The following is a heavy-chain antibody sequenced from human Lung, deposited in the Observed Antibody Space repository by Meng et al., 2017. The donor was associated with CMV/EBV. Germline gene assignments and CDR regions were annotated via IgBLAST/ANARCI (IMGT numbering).Heavy chain of an antibody. Sequence: GGSLRLSCEGSGYTFSNYWMGWVRQMPGKGLEWMGNIHPGDSDTRYRPSFHGQVTISTDKAIRTAYLQWSSLKASDTAMYYCARRGMMTTAGYWCDPWGQGTLVTVSS. D-gene: IGHD4-17*01. J-gene: IGHJ5*02. CDR1: GYTFSNYW. CDR2: IHPGDSDT. V-gene: IGHV5-51*01. CDR3: ARRGMMTTAGYWCDP.